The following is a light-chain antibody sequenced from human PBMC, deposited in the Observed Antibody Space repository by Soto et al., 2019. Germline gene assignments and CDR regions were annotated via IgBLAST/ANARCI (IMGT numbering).Light chain of an antibody. J-gene: IGKJ1*01. CDR1: QDINNR. Sequence: DIQMTQAPSSVSASVGDRVTITCRASQDINNRVAWFQQRPGRAPKYLIQAASILQSGFPSRFSATGSGTDFTLTIDSLQPEDFATYYCLQVKNFPRPFGQGTKLEIK. V-gene: IGKV1-12*01. CDR2: AAS. CDR3: LQVKNFPRP.